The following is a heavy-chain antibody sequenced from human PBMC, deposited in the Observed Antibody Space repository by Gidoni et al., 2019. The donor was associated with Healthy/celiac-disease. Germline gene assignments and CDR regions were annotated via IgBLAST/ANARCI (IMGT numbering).Heavy chain of an antibody. CDR3: ARRSQCSGGSCYLSAFDI. Sequence: EVQLVQSGAEVKQPGESLKISCKGSGYSFTSYWIGWVRQMPGKGLEWMGIIYPGDSDTRYSPSFQGQVTISADKSISTAYLQWSSLKASDTAMYYCARRSQCSGGSCYLSAFDIWGQGTMVTVSS. J-gene: IGHJ3*02. CDR2: IYPGDSDT. CDR1: GYSFTSYW. V-gene: IGHV5-51*01. D-gene: IGHD2-15*01.